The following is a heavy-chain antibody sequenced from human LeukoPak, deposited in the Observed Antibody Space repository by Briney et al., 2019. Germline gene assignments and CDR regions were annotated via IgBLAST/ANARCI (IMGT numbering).Heavy chain of an antibody. J-gene: IGHJ3*02. D-gene: IGHD6-6*01. CDR3: AKDRYSSSSGAFDI. V-gene: IGHV3-9*01. CDR1: GFTFDGYA. CDR2: ISWNSNTI. Sequence: GGSLRLSCAASGFTFDGYAMHWVRQAPGKGLEWVSGISWNSNTIGYADSVKGRFTISRDNAKNSLYLQINSLRAEDTALYYCAKDRYSSSSGAFDIWGQGTMVTASS.